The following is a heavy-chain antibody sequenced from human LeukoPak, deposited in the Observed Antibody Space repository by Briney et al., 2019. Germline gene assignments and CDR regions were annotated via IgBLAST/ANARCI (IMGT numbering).Heavy chain of an antibody. J-gene: IGHJ4*02. CDR2: ISYDGSNK. Sequence: PGGSLRLSCAASGFTFSSYGMHWVRQAPGKGLEWVAVISYDGSNKYYADSVKGRFTISRDNSKNTLYLQMNSLRAEDTAVYYCAKARIVGAIFDYWGQGTLVTVSS. V-gene: IGHV3-30*18. CDR3: AKARIVGAIFDY. D-gene: IGHD1-26*01. CDR1: GFTFSSYG.